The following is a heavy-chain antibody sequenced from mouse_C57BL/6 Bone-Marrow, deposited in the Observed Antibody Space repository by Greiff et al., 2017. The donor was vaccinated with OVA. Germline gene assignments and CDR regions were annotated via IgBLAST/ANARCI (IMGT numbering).Heavy chain of an antibody. Sequence: EVKLVESGGGLVKPGGSLKLSCAASGFTFSDYGMHWVRQAPGTGLEWVAYISSGSSTINYADKVKGRFTISRDNSTNTLFLQMTRLSAEDTIMYYCARRDYGRAWFADWGQGTLVTVSA. J-gene: IGHJ3*01. CDR2: ISSGSSTI. CDR1: GFTFSDYG. CDR3: ARRDYGRAWFAD. D-gene: IGHD1-1*01. V-gene: IGHV5-17*01.